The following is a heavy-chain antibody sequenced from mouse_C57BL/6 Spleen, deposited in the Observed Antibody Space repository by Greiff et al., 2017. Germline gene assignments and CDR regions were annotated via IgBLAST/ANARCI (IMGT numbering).Heavy chain of an antibody. J-gene: IGHJ4*01. CDR3: ATRGLRWAMDY. Sequence: EVQLQQSGPELVKPGASVKISCKASGYTFTDYYMNWVKQSHGKSLEWIGDINPNNGGTSYNQKFKGKATLTVDKSSSTAYMELRSLTSEDSAVYYCATRGLRWAMDYWGQGTSVTVSS. V-gene: IGHV1-26*01. D-gene: IGHD3-3*01. CDR2: INPNNGGT. CDR1: GYTFTDYY.